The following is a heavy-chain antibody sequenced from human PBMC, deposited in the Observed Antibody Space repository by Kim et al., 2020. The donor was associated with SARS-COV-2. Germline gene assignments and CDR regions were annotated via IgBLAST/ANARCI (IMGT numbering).Heavy chain of an antibody. V-gene: IGHV4-39*01. Sequence: SETLSLTCTVSGGSISSSSYYWGWIRQPPGKGLEWIGSIYYSGSTYYNPSLKSRVTISVDTSKNQFSLKLSSVTAADTAVYYCVLGGYSLSQYYYGMDVWGQGTTVTVSS. J-gene: IGHJ6*02. D-gene: IGHD5-12*01. CDR3: VLGGYSLSQYYYGMDV. CDR2: IYYSGST. CDR1: GGSISSSSYY.